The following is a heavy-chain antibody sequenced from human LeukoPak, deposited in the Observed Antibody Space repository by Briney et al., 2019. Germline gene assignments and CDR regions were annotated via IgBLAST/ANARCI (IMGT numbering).Heavy chain of an antibody. CDR3: ARNYCYYMDV. Sequence: PGGSLRLSCAASGFTFSNYEMKWVRQAPGKGLEWVSSITSDSRTIYYADSVKGRFTISRDNAKNSLYLQMNSLRAEDTAVYSCARNYCYYMDVWGKGTTVIVSS. CDR1: GFTFSNYE. J-gene: IGHJ6*03. V-gene: IGHV3-48*03. CDR2: ITSDSRTI.